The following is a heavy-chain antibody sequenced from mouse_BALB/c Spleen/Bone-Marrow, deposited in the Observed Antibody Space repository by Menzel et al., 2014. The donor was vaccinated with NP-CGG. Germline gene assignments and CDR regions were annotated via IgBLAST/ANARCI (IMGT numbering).Heavy chain of an antibody. V-gene: IGHV1S81*02. D-gene: IGHD1-1*01. CDR2: INPSNGRA. J-gene: IGHJ2*01. CDR1: GYTFTSYW. CDR3: AREMVFDITTVVATGGYYFDY. Sequence: QVQLQQSGAELVKPGASLKLSCKASGYTFTSYWMHWVKQRPGQGFEWIGEINPSNGRANYNEKFKSKATLTVDKSSSTAYMQLSSLTSEDSAVYYCAREMVFDITTVVATGGYYFDYWGQGTTLTVSS.